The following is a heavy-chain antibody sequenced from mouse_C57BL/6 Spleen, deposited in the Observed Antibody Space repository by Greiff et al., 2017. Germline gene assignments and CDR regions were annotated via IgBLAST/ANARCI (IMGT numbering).Heavy chain of an antibody. D-gene: IGHD1-1*01. CDR2: IDPSDSYT. CDR3: ARWCTTVVAKPYAMDY. Sequence: QVQLQQPGAELVMPGASVKLSCQASGYTFTSYWMHWVKQRPGQGLEWIGEIDPSDSYTNYNQKFKGKSTLTVDKSSSTAYMQLSSLTSEDSAVYYCARWCTTVVAKPYAMDYWGQGTSGTVSS. CDR1: GYTFTSYW. J-gene: IGHJ4*01. V-gene: IGHV1-69*01.